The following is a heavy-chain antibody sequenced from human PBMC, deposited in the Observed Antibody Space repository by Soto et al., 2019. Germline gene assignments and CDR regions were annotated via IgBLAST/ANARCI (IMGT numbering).Heavy chain of an antibody. CDR2: IAYDASKK. CDR1: GFSFSYNA. J-gene: IGHJ1*01. Sequence: QVQLVESGGGVVQPGRSLRLSCAASGFSFSYNAMHWVRQAPGKGLEWVAVIAYDASKKYYADSVKGRFTISRDNSKNTLYLQMISLRDEDTAVYYCASPYCSGGSCYLTEYFQHWGQGTLVTVSS. D-gene: IGHD2-15*01. CDR3: ASPYCSGGSCYLTEYFQH. V-gene: IGHV3-30*03.